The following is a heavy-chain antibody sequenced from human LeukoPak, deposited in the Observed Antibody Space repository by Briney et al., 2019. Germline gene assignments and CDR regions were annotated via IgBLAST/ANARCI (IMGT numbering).Heavy chain of an antibody. CDR3: ARGGGYCSGGSCYAYYYYYMDV. V-gene: IGHV4-38-2*02. CDR1: GYSISTGYY. D-gene: IGHD2-15*01. J-gene: IGHJ6*03. CDR2: FYHGGST. Sequence: SETLSLTCTVSGYSISTGYYWDWIRQPLGKGLEWIGTFYHGGSTYYNPSLKSRVTISVDTSKNQFSLNLTSVTAADTAVYYCARGGGYCSGGSCYAYYYYYMDVWGKGTTVTVSS.